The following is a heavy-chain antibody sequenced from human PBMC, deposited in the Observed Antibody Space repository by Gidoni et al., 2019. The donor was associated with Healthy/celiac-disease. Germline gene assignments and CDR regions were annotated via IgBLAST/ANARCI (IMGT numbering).Heavy chain of an antibody. J-gene: IGHJ4*02. CDR2: IYPGHSDT. CDR1: GYSFTSYW. CDR3: ARGGDIAARPVYFDY. Sequence: EVQLVQSGAEGKKHGESLTISCKGSGYSFTSYWIVWVRQMPGKVLEWMGIIYPGHSDTRYSPSFQGPVTISADKSIRTAYLQWSSLKASDTAMYYCARGGDIAARPVYFDYWGQGTLVTVSS. D-gene: IGHD6-6*01. V-gene: IGHV5-51*01.